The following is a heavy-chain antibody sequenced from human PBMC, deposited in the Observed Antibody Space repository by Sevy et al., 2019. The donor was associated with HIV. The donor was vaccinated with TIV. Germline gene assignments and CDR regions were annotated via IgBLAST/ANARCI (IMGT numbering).Heavy chain of an antibody. CDR3: ATSPIDYTNRRVGYYGMDV. CDR2: IIPIFGTA. J-gene: IGHJ6*02. Sequence: ASVKVSCKASGGTFSSYAISWVRQAPGQGLEWMGGIIPIFGTANYAQKFQGRVTVTADESTSTAYMELSSLRSEDTAVYYCATSPIDYTNRRVGYYGMDVWGQGTTVTVSS. CDR1: GGTFSSYA. V-gene: IGHV1-69*13. D-gene: IGHD4-4*01.